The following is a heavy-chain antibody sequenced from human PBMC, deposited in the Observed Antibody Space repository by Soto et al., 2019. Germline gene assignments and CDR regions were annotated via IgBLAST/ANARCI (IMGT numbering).Heavy chain of an antibody. V-gene: IGHV3-30-3*01. CDR1: AFTFGKFF. J-gene: IGHJ6*02. D-gene: IGHD2-2*02. CDR2: ISYDGNNK. CDR3: AREGAVPAAIARYYYGMGV. Sequence: GGFLSVPCAFSAFTFGKFFLRWVRQAQGKGLEWVAVISYDGNNKYYADSVKGRFSISRDNSKNTLSLQINSLRDEDTAVYFCAREGAVPAAIARYYYGMGVWGQRPTVNGSS.